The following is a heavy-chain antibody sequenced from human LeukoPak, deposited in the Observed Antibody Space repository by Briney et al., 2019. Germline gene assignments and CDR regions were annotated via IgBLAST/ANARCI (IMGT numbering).Heavy chain of an antibody. CDR2: VSTKNGDT. J-gene: IGHJ4*02. V-gene: IGHV1-18*04. Sequence: ASVKVSCKASGYSFTSYGNTWVRQAPGQGLEWMGWVSTKNGDTNYAQKLQGRDTMTTDTTTSTGYMGLRSLRSDDTAVYYCARGAGSTVAGDFDYWGQGTLGTVSS. CDR3: ARGAGSTVAGDFDY. D-gene: IGHD4-17*01. CDR1: GYSFTSYG.